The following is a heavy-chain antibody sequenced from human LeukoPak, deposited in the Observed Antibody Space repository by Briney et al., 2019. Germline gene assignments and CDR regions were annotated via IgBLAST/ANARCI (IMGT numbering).Heavy chain of an antibody. Sequence: PGGSLRLSCAVSGFTVSDAWLSWVRQTPGKGLEWVGRIRSRGNGGTVDYAAPVKGRFSISRDDSKNTLILQMNRLRSEDTAFYYCTTDPYCGDDCYQDYWGQGTLVTVSS. J-gene: IGHJ4*02. CDR1: GFTVSDAW. CDR3: TTDPYCGDDCYQDY. CDR2: IRSRGNGGTV. D-gene: IGHD2-21*02. V-gene: IGHV3-15*01.